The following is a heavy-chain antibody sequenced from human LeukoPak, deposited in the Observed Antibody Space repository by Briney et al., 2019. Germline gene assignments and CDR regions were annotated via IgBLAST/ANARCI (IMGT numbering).Heavy chain of an antibody. D-gene: IGHD3-22*01. Sequence: ASVKVSCKASGGTFSSYAISWVRQAPGQGLEWMGWISAYNGNTNYAQKLQGRVTMTTDTSTSTAYMELRSLRSDDTAVYYCARTITMIVVSGYYFDYWGQGTLVTVSS. CDR2: ISAYNGNT. CDR3: ARTITMIVVSGYYFDY. J-gene: IGHJ4*02. V-gene: IGHV1-18*01. CDR1: GGTFSSYA.